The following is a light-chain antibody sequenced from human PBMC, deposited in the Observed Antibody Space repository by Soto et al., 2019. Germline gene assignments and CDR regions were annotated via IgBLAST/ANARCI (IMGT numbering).Light chain of an antibody. V-gene: IGKV1-33*01. CDR2: DAS. Sequence: DIQMTQSPSSLSAVVGGRVSITCRASQHISHFLHWYQHKPGKAPELLIFDASNLQPGVPSRFSGSGPGANFTLSISSLQPEDIATYFCQQYDTLPWTFGQGTKVEFK. CDR3: QQYDTLPWT. J-gene: IGKJ1*01. CDR1: QHISHF.